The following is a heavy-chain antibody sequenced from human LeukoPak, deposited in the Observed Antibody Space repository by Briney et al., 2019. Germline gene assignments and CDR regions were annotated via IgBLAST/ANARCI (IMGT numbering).Heavy chain of an antibody. CDR2: ISAYNGNT. V-gene: IGHV1-18*01. J-gene: IGHJ4*02. CDR3: ARMGQVPAALWRDY. Sequence: ASVKVSCKASGYTFTSYGISWVRQAPGQGLEWMGWISAYNGNTNYAQKFQGRVTMTRDTSISTAYMELSRLRSDDTAVYYCARMGQVPAALWRDYWGQGTLVTVSS. CDR1: GYTFTSYG. D-gene: IGHD2-2*01.